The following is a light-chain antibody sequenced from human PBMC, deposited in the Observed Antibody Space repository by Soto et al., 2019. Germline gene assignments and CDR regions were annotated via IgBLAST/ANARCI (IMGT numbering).Light chain of an antibody. V-gene: IGKV1-9*01. Sequence: DIPLTQSPSFLSASVGDRVTITSRASQGISSYLAWYQQKPGKAPKLLIYAASTLQSGVPSRFSGSGSGTEFTLTISSLQPEDFATYYCQQLNSYPPFFGGGTKVEIK. J-gene: IGKJ4*01. CDR3: QQLNSYPPF. CDR2: AAS. CDR1: QGISSY.